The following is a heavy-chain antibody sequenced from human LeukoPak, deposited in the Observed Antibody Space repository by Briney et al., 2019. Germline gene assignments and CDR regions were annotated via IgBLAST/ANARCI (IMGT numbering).Heavy chain of an antibody. CDR1: GGSFSGYY. D-gene: IGHD3-10*01. Sequence: PSETLSLTCAVYGGSFSGYYWSWIRQPPGKGLEWIGEINHSGSTNYNPSLKSRVTISVDTSKNQFSLKLGSVTAADTAVYYCARGHYYGSGSYHYWGQGTLVTVSS. J-gene: IGHJ4*02. CDR2: INHSGST. CDR3: ARGHYYGSGSYHY. V-gene: IGHV4-34*01.